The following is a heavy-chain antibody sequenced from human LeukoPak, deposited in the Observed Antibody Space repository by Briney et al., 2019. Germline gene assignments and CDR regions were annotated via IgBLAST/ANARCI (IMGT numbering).Heavy chain of an antibody. CDR1: GFTFSSYG. CDR3: AKDRGGGELTGYFDY. V-gene: IGHV3-30*18. D-gene: IGHD2-21*01. J-gene: IGHJ4*02. CDR2: ISYDGSNK. Sequence: PGRTLRLSCAASGFTFSSYGMHWVRQAQGKGLEWVAVISYDGSNKYYADSVKGRFTISRDNSKNTLYLQMNSLIAQDTAVYYCAKDRGGGELTGYFDYWGQGTLVTVSS.